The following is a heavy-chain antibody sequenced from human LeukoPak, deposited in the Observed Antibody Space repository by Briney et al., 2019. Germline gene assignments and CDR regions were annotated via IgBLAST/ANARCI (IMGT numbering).Heavy chain of an antibody. CDR3: ARRAGAYSHPYDY. CDR2: ISGSGTNT. CDR1: GFTFSSYA. Sequence: GGSLRLSCAASGFTFSSYAMSWVRQAPGKGLEWVSVISGSGTNTYYADSRKGRFTISRDNSKNTLHLQMNSLRAEDTAVYYCARRAGAYSHPYDYWGQGTLVTVSS. V-gene: IGHV3-23*01. J-gene: IGHJ4*02. D-gene: IGHD4/OR15-4a*01.